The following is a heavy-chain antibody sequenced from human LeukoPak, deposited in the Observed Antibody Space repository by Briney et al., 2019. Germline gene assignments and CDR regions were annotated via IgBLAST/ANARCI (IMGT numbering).Heavy chain of an antibody. J-gene: IGHJ4*02. V-gene: IGHV3-21*01. Sequence: GGSLRLPCAASGFTFSSYSMNWVRQAPGKGLEWVSSISGSSSYIYYADSVKGRFTVSRDNAKNSLYLQMNSLRAEDTAVYYCARGLPFDYWGQGTLVTVSS. CDR3: ARGLPFDY. CDR2: ISGSSSYI. CDR1: GFTFSSYS.